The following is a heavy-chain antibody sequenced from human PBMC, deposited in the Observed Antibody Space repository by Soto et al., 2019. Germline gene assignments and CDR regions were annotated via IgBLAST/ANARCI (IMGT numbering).Heavy chain of an antibody. CDR1: GFIFRAYL. D-gene: IGHD2-21*02. CDR3: ARVATRLQSMEVLEY. V-gene: IGHV3-30*03. CDR2: LSFDGTAD. Sequence: QVQLVESGGGVVQPGTSLRLSCKASGFIFRAYLLHWVPQAPGKGLVWLAVLSFDGTADYYAVFTRGRFTISRDIPKSTTYLVINNVRREDTAMYYCARVATRLQSMEVLEYWGQGTLVTVPS. J-gene: IGHJ4*02.